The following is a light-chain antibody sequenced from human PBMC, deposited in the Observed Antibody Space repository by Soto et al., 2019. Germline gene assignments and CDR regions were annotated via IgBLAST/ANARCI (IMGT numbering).Light chain of an antibody. V-gene: IGLV2-8*01. Sequence: QSALTQPPSASGSPGQSVTISCTGTSSDVGGYNYVSWYQQHPGKAPNLMIYDVSKRPSGVPDRFSGSKSGNTASLTVSGLQAEDEADYYCSSYAGSNNFPYVFGTGTKVTVL. CDR1: SSDVGGYNY. J-gene: IGLJ1*01. CDR3: SSYAGSNNFPYV. CDR2: DVS.